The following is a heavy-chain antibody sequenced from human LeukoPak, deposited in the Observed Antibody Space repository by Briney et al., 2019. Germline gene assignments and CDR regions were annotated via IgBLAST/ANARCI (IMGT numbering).Heavy chain of an antibody. CDR3: ARAYSSSFHAPLRY. Sequence: ASVKVSCKASGYIFTGYYMHWVRQAPGQGLEWMGWINPNTGDTDYVQNFQGRVTMTRDTSISTAYMELSRLRSDDTAVYYCARAYSSSFHAPLRYWGQGTLVTVSS. J-gene: IGHJ4*02. D-gene: IGHD6-6*01. V-gene: IGHV1-2*02. CDR1: GYIFTGYY. CDR2: INPNTGDT.